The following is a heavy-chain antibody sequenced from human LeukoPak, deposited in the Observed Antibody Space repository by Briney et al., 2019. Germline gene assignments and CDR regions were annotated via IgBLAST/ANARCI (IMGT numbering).Heavy chain of an antibody. CDR3: ASTTYYYDSSGYYFLDY. D-gene: IGHD3-22*01. V-gene: IGHV4-34*01. J-gene: IGHJ4*02. CDR2: INHSGST. CDR1: GGSFSGYY. Sequence: SETLSLTCAVYGGSFSGYYWSWIRQPPGKGLEWIGEINHSGSTNYNPSLKSRVTMSVDTSKNQFSLKLSSVTAADTAVYYCASTTYYYDSSGYYFLDYWGQGTLVTVSS.